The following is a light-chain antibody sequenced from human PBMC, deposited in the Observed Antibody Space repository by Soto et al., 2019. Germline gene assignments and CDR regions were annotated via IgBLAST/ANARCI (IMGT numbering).Light chain of an antibody. V-gene: IGKV3-20*01. J-gene: IGKJ1*01. CDR1: QTVRNNY. CDR3: QQYGSSPWT. CDR2: DAS. Sequence: EFVLTQSPCTLSLSAGERATLSWRASQTVRNNYLAWYQQKNGQAPRLLIYDASSRATGIPDRFSGGGYGTDFNLTISRLETEDFAVYYCQQYGSSPWTFGQGTKVDIK.